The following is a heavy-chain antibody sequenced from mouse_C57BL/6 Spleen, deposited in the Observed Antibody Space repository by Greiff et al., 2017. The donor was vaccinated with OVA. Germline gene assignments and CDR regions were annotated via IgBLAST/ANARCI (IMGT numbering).Heavy chain of an antibody. D-gene: IGHD1-2*01. CDR3: ARIHNYHYYAMDY. CDR2: IRNKANGYTT. CDR1: GFTFTDYY. Sequence: DVKLVESGGGLVQPGGSLSLSCAASGFTFTDYYMSWVRQPPGKALEWLGFIRNKANGYTTKYSASVKGRFTISRDNSQSILYLLMQAMRADDSATYYCARIHNYHYYAMDYWGQGTSVTVSS. J-gene: IGHJ4*01. V-gene: IGHV7-3*01.